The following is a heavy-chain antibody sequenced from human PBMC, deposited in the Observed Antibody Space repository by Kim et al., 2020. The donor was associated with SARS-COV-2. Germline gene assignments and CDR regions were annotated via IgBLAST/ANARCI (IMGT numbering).Heavy chain of an antibody. D-gene: IGHD3-3*01. V-gene: IGHV3-21*01. CDR2: ISSSSSYI. CDR1: GFTFSSYS. J-gene: IGHJ3*02. Sequence: GGSLRLSCAASGFTFSSYSMNWVRQAPEKGLEWVSSISSSSSYIYYADSVKGRFTISRDNAKNSLYLQMNSLRAEDTAVYYCARDPPPPLLRFLEWLPDAFDIWGQGTMVTVSS. CDR3: ARDPPPPLLRFLEWLPDAFDI.